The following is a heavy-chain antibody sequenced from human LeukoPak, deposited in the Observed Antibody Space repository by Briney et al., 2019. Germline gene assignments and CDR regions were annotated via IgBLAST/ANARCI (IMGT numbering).Heavy chain of an antibody. D-gene: IGHD6-6*01. CDR3: AREVSSRAARPPWFQP. V-gene: IGHV1-2*02. CDR1: GYTFTDYG. J-gene: IGHJ5*02. Sequence: ASVKVSCKASGYTFTDYGMHWVRQAPGQGLEWMGWINPNSGGANYAQKFQGRVTMTRDTSISTAYMELSRLRRDDTAVYYCAREVSSRAARPPWFQPWGQGTLVTVSS. CDR2: INPNSGGA.